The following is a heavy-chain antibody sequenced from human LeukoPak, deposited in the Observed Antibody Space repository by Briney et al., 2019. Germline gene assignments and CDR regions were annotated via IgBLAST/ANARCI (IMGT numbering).Heavy chain of an antibody. J-gene: IGHJ5*02. D-gene: IGHD5-12*01. CDR1: GFTFSSYA. CDR3: AKDMWLRVESGWFDP. CDR2: ISGSGGST. Sequence: PGGSLRLSCAASGFTFSSYAMSWVRQAPGKGLEWVSAISGSGGSTYYADSVKGRFTISRDNSKNTLYLQMNSLRAEDTAVYYCAKDMWLRVESGWFDPGGQGTLVTVSS. V-gene: IGHV3-23*01.